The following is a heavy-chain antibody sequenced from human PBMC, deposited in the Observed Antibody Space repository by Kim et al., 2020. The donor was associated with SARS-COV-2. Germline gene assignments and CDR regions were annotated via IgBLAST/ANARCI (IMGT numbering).Heavy chain of an antibody. J-gene: IGHJ5*02. V-gene: IGHV1-18*01. Sequence: ASVKVSCKASGYTFTSYGISWVRQAPGQGLEWMGWISAYNGNTNYAQKLQGRVTMTTDTSTSTAYMELRSLRSDDTAVYYCARDGRGVLLWFGYGGDRNWFDPWGQGTLVTVSS. D-gene: IGHD3-10*01. CDR2: ISAYNGNT. CDR3: ARDGRGVLLWFGYGGDRNWFDP. CDR1: GYTFTSYG.